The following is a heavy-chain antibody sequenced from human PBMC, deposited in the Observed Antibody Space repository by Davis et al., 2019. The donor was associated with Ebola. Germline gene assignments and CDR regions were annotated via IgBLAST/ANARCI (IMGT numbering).Heavy chain of an antibody. Sequence: GESLKISCKDSGNSFTSHWIGWVRQAPGQRLEWMGWINAGNGNTKYSQKFQGRVTITRDTSASTAYMELSSLRSEDTAVYYCASDCCGRVFDYWGQGTLVTVSS. D-gene: IGHD2-15*01. CDR1: GNSFTSHW. V-gene: IGHV1-3*01. J-gene: IGHJ4*02. CDR3: ASDCCGRVFDY. CDR2: INAGNGNT.